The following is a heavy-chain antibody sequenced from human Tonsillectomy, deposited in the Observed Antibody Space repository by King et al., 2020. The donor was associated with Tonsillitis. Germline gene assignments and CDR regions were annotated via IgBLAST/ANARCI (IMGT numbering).Heavy chain of an antibody. CDR1: GFIFSNYG. CDR2: ISYDGSNK. J-gene: IGHJ2*01. Sequence: VRLQESGGGVVQPGRSLRLSCAASGFIFSNYGMHWVRQAPGKGLEWVAVISYDGSNKYYADSVKGRFTISRDNSKNTLYLQMNSLRAEDTAVYYCAKGYDSSGYYSEYFDLWGRGTLVTVSS. V-gene: IGHV3-30*18. D-gene: IGHD3-22*01. CDR3: AKGYDSSGYYSEYFDL.